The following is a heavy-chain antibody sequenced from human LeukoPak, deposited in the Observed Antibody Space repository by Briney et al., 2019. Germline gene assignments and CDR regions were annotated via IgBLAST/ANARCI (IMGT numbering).Heavy chain of an antibody. CDR2: INHSGST. D-gene: IGHD2-21*02. V-gene: IGHV4-34*01. CDR1: GVSFSGYY. J-gene: IGHJ5*02. Sequence: PSETLSLTCAVYGVSFSGYYWSWIRQPPGKGLEWIGEINHSGSTNYNPSLKSRVTISVDTSKNQFSLKLSSVAAADTAVYYCARGEVTAFNWFDPWGQGTLVTVSS. CDR3: ARGEVTAFNWFDP.